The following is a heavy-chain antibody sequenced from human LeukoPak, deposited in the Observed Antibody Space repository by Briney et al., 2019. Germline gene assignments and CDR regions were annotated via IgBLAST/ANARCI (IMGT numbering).Heavy chain of an antibody. CDR1: GGSISSYY. CDR3: ARASYNYASFDY. J-gene: IGHJ4*02. V-gene: IGHV4-59*01. Sequence: SSETLSLTRTVSGGSISSYYWTWIRQPPGKGLEWLGYIYYSGSTNYNPSLKSRVTISVDTSKNQFSLNLTSVTAADTAVYYCARASYNYASFDYWGQGTLVTVSS. D-gene: IGHD3-10*01. CDR2: IYYSGST.